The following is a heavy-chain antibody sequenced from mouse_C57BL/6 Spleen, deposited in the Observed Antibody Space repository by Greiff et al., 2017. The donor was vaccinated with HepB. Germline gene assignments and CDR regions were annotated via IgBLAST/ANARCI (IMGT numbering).Heavy chain of an antibody. CDR3: TREGYYGSSPYWYVDV. J-gene: IGHJ1*03. V-gene: IGHV1-5*01. CDR2: IYPGNSDT. D-gene: IGHD1-1*01. CDR1: GYTFTSYW. Sequence: EVQVVESGTVLARPGASVKMSCKTSGYTFTSYWMHWVKQRPGQGLEWIGAIYPGNSDTSYNQKFKGKAKLTAVTSASTAYMELSSLTNEDSAVYYCTREGYYGSSPYWYVDVWGTGTTVTVSS.